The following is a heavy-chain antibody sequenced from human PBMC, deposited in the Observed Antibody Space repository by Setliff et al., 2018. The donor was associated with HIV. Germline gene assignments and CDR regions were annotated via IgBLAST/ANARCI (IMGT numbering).Heavy chain of an antibody. V-gene: IGHV4-34*01. J-gene: IGHJ4*02. Sequence: PSETLSLTCTLNGVPLSGYYWSWIRQPPGKGLEWIGEINHSGSTNYNPSLKSRVTISVDTSKNQFSLKMNSVTAADTAVYYCARSSSVASDYWGPGTLVTVSS. CDR2: INHSGST. CDR3: ARSSSVASDY. CDR1: GVPLSGYY. D-gene: IGHD6-19*01.